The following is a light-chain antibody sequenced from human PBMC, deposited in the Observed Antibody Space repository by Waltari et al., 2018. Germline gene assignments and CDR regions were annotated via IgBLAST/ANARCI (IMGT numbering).Light chain of an antibody. Sequence: QSVLTQPPSASGTPGQRVIISCSGGTSTIGTHYVYWYQHVPGTAPKLLIYKNDQRPSGVPDRFSASKSGTSASLAIVGLRSEDEATYYCVAWDDSRSGRLFGGGTKVTVL. CDR3: VAWDDSRSGRL. CDR2: KND. J-gene: IGLJ2*01. CDR1: TSTIGTHY. V-gene: IGLV1-47*01.